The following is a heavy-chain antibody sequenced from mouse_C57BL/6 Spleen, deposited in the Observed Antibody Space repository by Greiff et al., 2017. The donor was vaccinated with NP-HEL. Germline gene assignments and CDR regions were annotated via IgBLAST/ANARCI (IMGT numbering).Heavy chain of an antibody. CDR1: GFTFSSYA. Sequence: VQLKESGGGLVKPGGSLKLSCAASGFTFSSYAMSWVRQTPEKRLEWVATISDGGSYTYYPDNVKGRFTISRDNAKNNLYLQMSHLKSEDTAMYYCASVPSYYSNFVFFDYWGQSTTLTVSS. D-gene: IGHD2-5*01. CDR3: ASVPSYYSNFVFFDY. CDR2: ISDGGSYT. J-gene: IGHJ2*01. V-gene: IGHV5-4*01.